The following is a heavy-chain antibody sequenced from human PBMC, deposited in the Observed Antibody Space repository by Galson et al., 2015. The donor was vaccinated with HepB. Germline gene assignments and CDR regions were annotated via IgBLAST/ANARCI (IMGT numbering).Heavy chain of an antibody. CDR3: ARIGSDGWPWYYGLDV. V-gene: IGHV3-7*03. Sequence: SLRLSCAASGFTFGSYWMSWVRQAPGKGLEWVANINQDGSEKYYVGSVKGRFTISRDNAKNSLYLQMNSLRAEDTAVYFCARIGSDGWPWYYGLDVWGQGTTVTVSS. CDR1: GFTFGSYW. D-gene: IGHD3-10*01. J-gene: IGHJ6*02. CDR2: INQDGSEK.